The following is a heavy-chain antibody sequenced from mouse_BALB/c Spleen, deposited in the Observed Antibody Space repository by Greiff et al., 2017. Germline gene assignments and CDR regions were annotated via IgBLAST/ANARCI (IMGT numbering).Heavy chain of an antibody. CDR3: AYYVPFAY. CDR1: GFNIKDTY. Sequence: EVKLVESGAELVKPGASVKLSCTASGFNIKDTYMHWVKQRPEQGLEWIGRIDPANGNTKYDPKFQGKATITADTSSNTAYLQLSSLTSEDTAVYYCAYYVPFAYWGQGTLVTVSA. CDR2: IDPANGNT. J-gene: IGHJ3*01. D-gene: IGHD2-1*01. V-gene: IGHV14-3*02.